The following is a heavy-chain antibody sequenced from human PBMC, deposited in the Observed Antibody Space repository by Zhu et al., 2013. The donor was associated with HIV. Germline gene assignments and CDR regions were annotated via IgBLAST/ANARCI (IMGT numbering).Heavy chain of an antibody. D-gene: IGHD5-12*01. CDR3: VRNAKVATVADV. CDR1: GGSISSNNYY. CDR2: IYYSGST. Sequence: QVQLQESGPGLVKPSETLSLTCTVSGGSISSNNYYLGWLRQPPGKGLEWIGNIYYSGSTYYNPSLKSRVTISVDTSKNEFSLKLNSVTAADTAVYYCVRNAKVATVADVWGQGTMVTVSS. J-gene: IGHJ3*01. V-gene: IGHV4-39*07.